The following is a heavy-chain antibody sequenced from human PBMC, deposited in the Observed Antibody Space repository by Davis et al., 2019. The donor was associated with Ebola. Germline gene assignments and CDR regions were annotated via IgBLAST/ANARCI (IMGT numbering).Heavy chain of an antibody. CDR2: IYSGGST. D-gene: IGHD1-7*01. CDR1: GFTVSSNY. V-gene: IGHV3-53*05. J-gene: IGHJ4*02. Sequence: PGGSLRLSCAASGFTVSSNYMSWVRQAPGKGLEWVSVIYSGGSTYYADSVKGRFTISRDNAKNSLYLQMNSLRAEGTALYYCAKGITGTSGGDYWGQGTLVTVSS. CDR3: AKGITGTSGGDY.